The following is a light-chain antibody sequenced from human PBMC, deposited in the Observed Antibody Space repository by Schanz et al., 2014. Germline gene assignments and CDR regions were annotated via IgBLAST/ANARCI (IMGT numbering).Light chain of an antibody. J-gene: IGLJ3*02. CDR1: SSDIGRYNN. Sequence: QSVLTQPASVSGSPGQSITISCTGTSSDIGRYNNVSWYQQHPGKAPKVMIYDVTNRPSGVSNRFSGSKSGNTASLTISGLQPDDEADYFCSSYTTSRTRVFGGGTKLTVL. V-gene: IGLV2-14*03. CDR3: SSYTTSRTRV. CDR2: DVT.